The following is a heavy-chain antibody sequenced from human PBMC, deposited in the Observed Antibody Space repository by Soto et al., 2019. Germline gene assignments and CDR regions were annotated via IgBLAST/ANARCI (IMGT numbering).Heavy chain of an antibody. CDR3: ARHGRSSWRVNWFDP. Sequence: QLQLQESGPGLVKPSETLSLTCTVSGGSISSSSYYWGWIRQPPGKGLEWIGSIYYSGSTYYNPSLKSRVTISVDTSKNQFSLKLSSVTAADTAVYYCARHGRSSWRVNWFDPWGQGTLVTVSS. J-gene: IGHJ5*02. CDR2: IYYSGST. D-gene: IGHD6-13*01. CDR1: GGSISSSSYY. V-gene: IGHV4-39*01.